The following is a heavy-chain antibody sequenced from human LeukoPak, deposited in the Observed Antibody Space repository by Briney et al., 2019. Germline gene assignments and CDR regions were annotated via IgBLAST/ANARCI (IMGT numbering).Heavy chain of an antibody. D-gene: IGHD3-22*01. CDR3: ARGGRGSAAVVAPRSFDI. CDR2: TYTGGNS. Sequence: PGGSLRFSCEASGFTVSSTHMVWVRQAPGKGLEWVSVTYTGGNSYYAGSVQGRFIISRDISKNMLYLQMNNLRAEDSALYYCARGGRGSAAVVAPRSFDIWGQGTMVTVSS. CDR1: GFTVSSTH. J-gene: IGHJ3*02. V-gene: IGHV3-53*01.